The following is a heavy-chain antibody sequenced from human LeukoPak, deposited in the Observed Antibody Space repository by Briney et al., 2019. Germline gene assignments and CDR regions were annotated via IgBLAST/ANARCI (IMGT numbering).Heavy chain of an antibody. CDR3: ARGDFSDYSDYVDAFDI. J-gene: IGHJ3*02. Sequence: PGGSLRLSCAASGFTFNNYWMNWVRQVPGKGLQWVANIKQDGSAKFYVDSVKGRFTISRDNTKKSLYLRMNSLRVEDTAVYYCARGDFSDYSDYVDAFDIWGQGTMVTVSS. D-gene: IGHD4-11*01. CDR2: IKQDGSAK. V-gene: IGHV3-7*01. CDR1: GFTFNNYW.